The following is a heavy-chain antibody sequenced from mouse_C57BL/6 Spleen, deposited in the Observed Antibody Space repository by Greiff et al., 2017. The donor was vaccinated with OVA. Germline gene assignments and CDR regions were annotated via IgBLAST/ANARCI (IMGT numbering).Heavy chain of an antibody. D-gene: IGHD4-1*01. Sequence: DVQLVESGGGLVKPGGSLKLSCAASGFTFSDYGMHWVRQAPEKGLEWVAYISSGSSTIYYADTVKGRFTISRDNAKNTLFLQMTSLRSEDTAMYYCARKALTGDYFDYWGQGTTLTVSS. CDR1: GFTFSDYG. J-gene: IGHJ2*01. CDR3: ARKALTGDYFDY. CDR2: ISSGSSTI. V-gene: IGHV5-17*01.